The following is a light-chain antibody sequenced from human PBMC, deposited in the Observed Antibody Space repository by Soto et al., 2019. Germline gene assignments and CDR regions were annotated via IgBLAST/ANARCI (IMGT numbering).Light chain of an antibody. CDR1: QSVDNN. Sequence: EIGFTQSPGTLSLSPGESATLSCRASQSVDNNVAWYKQKPGQAPSLLIVGSFARANGIPARFIGGGSGAKFTLIISGLQSEDFAVYYYQQYNDRPTITFGQGTRLEIK. CDR3: QQYNDRPTIT. CDR2: GSF. V-gene: IGKV3-15*01. J-gene: IGKJ5*01.